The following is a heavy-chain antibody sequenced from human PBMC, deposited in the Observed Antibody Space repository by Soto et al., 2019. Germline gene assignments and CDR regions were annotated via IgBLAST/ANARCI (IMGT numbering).Heavy chain of an antibody. D-gene: IGHD2-15*01. CDR3: ARVIDYYYGMDV. CDR2: IGTAGDT. J-gene: IGHJ6*02. Sequence: GGSLRLSCAASGFTFSNYAIHWVRQATGKGLEWVSAIGTAGDTYYPGSVKGRFTISRENAKNSLYLQMNSLRAGDTAVYYCARVIDYYYGMDVWGQGTTVTVSS. V-gene: IGHV3-13*01. CDR1: GFTFSNYA.